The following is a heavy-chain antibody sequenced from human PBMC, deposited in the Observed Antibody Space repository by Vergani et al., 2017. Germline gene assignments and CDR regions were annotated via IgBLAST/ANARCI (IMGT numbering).Heavy chain of an antibody. CDR3: ARGRRITMVRGVIWWFDP. CDR2: MNPNSGNT. CDR1: GYTFTSYD. Sequence: QVQLVQSGAEVKKPGASVKVSCKASGYTFTSYDINWVRQATGQGLEWMGWMNPNSGNTGYAQKFQGRVTMTRNTSISTAYMELSSVRSEETAVYYCARGRRITMVRGVIWWFDPWGQGTLVTVSS. V-gene: IGHV1-8*01. D-gene: IGHD3-10*01. J-gene: IGHJ5*02.